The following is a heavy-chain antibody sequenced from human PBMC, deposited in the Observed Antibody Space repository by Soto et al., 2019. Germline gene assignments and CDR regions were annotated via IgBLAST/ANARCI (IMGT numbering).Heavy chain of an antibody. J-gene: IGHJ3*02. Sequence: PGGSLRLSCAASGFTFDDYAMHWVRQVPGKGLEWVSGINWNSGSIGYGDSVKGRFAISRDNAKNSLYLQMNSLRDEDTAVYYCARDRPTPTTYYYDSSGPYDAFDIWGQGTMVTVSS. D-gene: IGHD3-22*01. CDR3: ARDRPTPTTYYYDSSGPYDAFDI. CDR1: GFTFDDYA. CDR2: INWNSGSI. V-gene: IGHV3-9*01.